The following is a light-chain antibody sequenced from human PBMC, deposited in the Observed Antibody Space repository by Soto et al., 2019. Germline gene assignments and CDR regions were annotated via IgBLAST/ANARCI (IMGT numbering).Light chain of an antibody. CDR1: KRVTRW. Sequence: DTQTPQPPPPLSPSVGERAHITYRAGKRVTRWLAGHQQKPGQAPNVLIYRASTLGTGVPSRFSASGFGTEFTLTISSLQPDDFATYYCQQYNSFVYSFGGGTKVEI. CDR3: QQYNSFVYS. J-gene: IGKJ2*03. CDR2: RAS. V-gene: IGKV1-5*03.